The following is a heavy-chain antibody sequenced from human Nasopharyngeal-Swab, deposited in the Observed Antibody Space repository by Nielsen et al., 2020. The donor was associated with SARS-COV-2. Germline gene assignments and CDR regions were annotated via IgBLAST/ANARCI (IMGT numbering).Heavy chain of an antibody. V-gene: IGHV4-31*02. Sequence: SETLSLTWTVSGGSISSGGYYWSWIRQHPGKGLEWIGYIYYSGSTYYNPSLKSRVTISVDTSKNQFSLKLSSVTAADTAVYYCARAMIVVVINAFDIWGQGTMVTVSS. CDR1: GGSISSGGYY. J-gene: IGHJ3*02. D-gene: IGHD3-22*01. CDR2: IYYSGST. CDR3: ARAMIVVVINAFDI.